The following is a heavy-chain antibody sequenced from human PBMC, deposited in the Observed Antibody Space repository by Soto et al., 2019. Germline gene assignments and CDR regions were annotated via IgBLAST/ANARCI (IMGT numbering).Heavy chain of an antibody. CDR2: IWYDGSNK. CDR3: AREESFGDNYYYYYMDV. V-gene: IGHV3-33*01. Sequence: GGSLRLSCAASGFTFSSYGMHWVRQAPGKGLEWVAVIWYDGSNKYYADSVKGRFTISRDNSKNTLYLQMNSLRAEDTAVYYCAREESFGDNYYYYYMDVWGKGTTVTVSS. CDR1: GFTFSSYG. J-gene: IGHJ6*03. D-gene: IGHD3-10*01.